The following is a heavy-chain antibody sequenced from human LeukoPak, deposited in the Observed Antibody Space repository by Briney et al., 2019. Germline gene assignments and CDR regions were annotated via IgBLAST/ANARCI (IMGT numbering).Heavy chain of an antibody. D-gene: IGHD2-2*01. V-gene: IGHV3-23*01. Sequence: HPGGSLRLSCAASGFTFSSYAMSWVRQAPGKGLEWVLAISGSGGSTYYADSVKGRFTISRDNSKNTLYLQMNSLRAEDTAVYYCAKGDCSSTSCYVAFDIWGQGTMVIVSS. J-gene: IGHJ3*02. CDR1: GFTFSSYA. CDR2: ISGSGGST. CDR3: AKGDCSSTSCYVAFDI.